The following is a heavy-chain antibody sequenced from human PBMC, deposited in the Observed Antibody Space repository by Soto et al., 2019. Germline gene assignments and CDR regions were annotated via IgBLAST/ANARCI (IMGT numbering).Heavy chain of an antibody. CDR1: GGTFSSYA. D-gene: IGHD3-22*01. CDR3: ASVYESKGYHTY. J-gene: IGHJ4*02. CDR2: IIPSFGTA. Sequence: QVQLVQSGAEVKKPGSSVKVSCKASGGTFSSYAISWVRQAPGQGLEWMGGIIPSFGTANYAQKFQGRVTMTADECKSTAYMELSSLRSEDTAVYHCASVYESKGYHTYWGQGALVTVSP. V-gene: IGHV1-69*12.